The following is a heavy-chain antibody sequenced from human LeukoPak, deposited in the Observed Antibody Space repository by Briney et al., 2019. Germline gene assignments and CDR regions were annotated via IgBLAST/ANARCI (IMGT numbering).Heavy chain of an antibody. CDR1: GGSISSGDYY. Sequence: SSETLSLTCTVSGGSISSGDYYWSWIRQPPGKGLEWIGYIYYSGSTYYNPSLKSRVTISVDTSKNQFSLKLSSVTAADTAVYYCARGGSSWKTPFDYWGQGTLVTVSS. J-gene: IGHJ4*02. CDR2: IYYSGST. V-gene: IGHV4-30-4*01. CDR3: ARGGSSWKTPFDY. D-gene: IGHD6-13*01.